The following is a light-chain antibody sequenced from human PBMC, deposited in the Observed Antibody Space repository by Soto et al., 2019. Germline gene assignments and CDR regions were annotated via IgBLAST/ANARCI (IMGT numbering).Light chain of an antibody. J-gene: IGKJ3*01. CDR3: QQYDTYSGT. Sequence: DIQMTQSPSTLSASVGDRVTITCRASQIINTWLAWYQQKPGKAPKLLIHRASNLVSGVPSRFSGSGSGPEFTLTISSLQPDDFSIYYCQQYDTYSGTFGPGTKVDL. CDR1: QIINTW. CDR2: RAS. V-gene: IGKV1-5*03.